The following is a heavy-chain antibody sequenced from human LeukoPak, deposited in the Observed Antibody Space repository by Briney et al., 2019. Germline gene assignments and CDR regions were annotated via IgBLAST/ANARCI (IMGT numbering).Heavy chain of an antibody. D-gene: IGHD4-23*01. CDR1: GGTFSSYA. J-gene: IGHJ5*02. V-gene: IGHV1-69*04. CDR3: ARNPIDYGGNSGWFDP. Sequence: SVKVSCKASGGTFSSYAISWVRQAPGQGLEWMGRIIPILGIANYAQKFQGRVTITADKSTSTAYMELSSLRSDDTAVYYCARNPIDYGGNSGWFDPWGQGTLVTVSS. CDR2: IIPILGIA.